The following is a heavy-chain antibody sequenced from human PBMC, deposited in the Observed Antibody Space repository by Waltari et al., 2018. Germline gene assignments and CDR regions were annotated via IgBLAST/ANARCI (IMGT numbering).Heavy chain of an antibody. CDR2: IYHSGRT. Sequence: QVQLQESGPGLVKPSETLSLTCSVSGYSISSGYYWGWIRQPPGKGLEWIGSIYHSGRTYYNPSLKSRVTISVDTSKNQFSVKLSSVTAADTAVYYCARSSSGYYYYMDVWGKGTTVTISS. D-gene: IGHD3-22*01. CDR1: GYSISSGYY. V-gene: IGHV4-38-2*02. J-gene: IGHJ6*03. CDR3: ARSSSGYYYYMDV.